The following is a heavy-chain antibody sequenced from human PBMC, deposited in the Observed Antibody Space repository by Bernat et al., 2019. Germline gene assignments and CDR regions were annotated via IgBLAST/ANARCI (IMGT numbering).Heavy chain of an antibody. Sequence: EVQLVESGGGLVQPGGSLRLSCAASGFTFSSYEMNWVRQAPGKGLEWVSYISSSGSTIYYADSVKGRFTISRDNAKNSLYLQMNSLRAEDTAVYYCARDHYYDSSGYYFTEYFQHWGQGTLVTVSS. V-gene: IGHV3-48*03. D-gene: IGHD3-22*01. CDR1: GFTFSSYE. CDR3: ARDHYYDSSGYYFTEYFQH. CDR2: ISSSGSTI. J-gene: IGHJ1*01.